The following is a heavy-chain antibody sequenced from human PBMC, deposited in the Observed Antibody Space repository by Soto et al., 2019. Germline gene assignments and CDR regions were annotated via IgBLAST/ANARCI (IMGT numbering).Heavy chain of an antibody. D-gene: IGHD2-15*01. J-gene: IGHJ3*02. V-gene: IGHV1-18*01. Sequence: ASVKVSCKASGYTFTSYGISWVRQAPGQGPEWMGWISAYNGNTNYAQKLQGRVTMTTDTSTSTAYVELRSLRSDDTAVYYCARVRDIVVVVAARGGGSAFDIWGQGTMVTVSS. CDR1: GYTFTSYG. CDR3: ARVRDIVVVVAARGGGSAFDI. CDR2: ISAYNGNT.